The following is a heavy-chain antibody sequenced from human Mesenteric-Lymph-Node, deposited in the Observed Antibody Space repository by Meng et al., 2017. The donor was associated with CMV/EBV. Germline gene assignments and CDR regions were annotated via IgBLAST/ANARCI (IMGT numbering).Heavy chain of an antibody. D-gene: IGHD3-16*01. CDR2: MSPNSGST. CDR3: ARGFPGGGHAVFSDC. V-gene: IGHV1-8*01. Sequence: ASVKVSCKASGYPFINYDINWVRQATGQGLEWMGWMSPNSGSTGYAQKFQGRVTMTRDTSISTAYMELSSLRSEDTAVYYCARGFPGGGHAVFSDCWGQGMLVTVSS. J-gene: IGHJ4*02. CDR1: GYPFINYD.